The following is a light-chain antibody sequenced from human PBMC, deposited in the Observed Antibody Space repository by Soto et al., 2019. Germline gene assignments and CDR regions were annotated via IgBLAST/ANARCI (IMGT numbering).Light chain of an antibody. CDR1: QSISSW. J-gene: IGKJ1*01. V-gene: IGKV1-39*01. CDR2: ASS. Sequence: DIQMTQSRSTLSASVGDRVTITCRASQSISSWLAWYQQKPGKAPILLIYASSSLQSGVPSRFSGSRSGPDFTLTISSLQPEDFATYYCQQSYSSPPTFGQGTKVDIK. CDR3: QQSYSSPPT.